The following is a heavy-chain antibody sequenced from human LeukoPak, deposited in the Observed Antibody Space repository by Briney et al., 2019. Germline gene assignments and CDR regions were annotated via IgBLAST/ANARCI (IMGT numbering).Heavy chain of an antibody. V-gene: IGHV4-59*08. Sequence: ASETLSLTCTVSGGSISSYYWSWIRQPPGKGLEWIGYIYYSGSTNYNPSLKSRVTISVDTSKNQFSLKLSSVTAADTAVYYCARLEVATMLGGYYFDYWGQGTLVTVSS. D-gene: IGHD5-12*01. CDR1: GGSISSYY. J-gene: IGHJ4*02. CDR3: ARLEVATMLGGYYFDY. CDR2: IYYSGST.